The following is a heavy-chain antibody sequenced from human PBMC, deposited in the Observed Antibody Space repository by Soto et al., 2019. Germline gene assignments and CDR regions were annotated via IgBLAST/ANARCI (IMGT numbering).Heavy chain of an antibody. D-gene: IGHD3-9*01. CDR3: ARVGPITIFSLGRWFDP. Sequence: ASVKVSCKASGYTFTSYGISWVRQAPGQGLEWMGWISAYNGNTNYAQKLQGRVTMTTDTSTSTAYMELRSLRSDGTAVYYCARVGPITIFSLGRWFDPWGQGTLVTVSS. V-gene: IGHV1-18*04. CDR2: ISAYNGNT. CDR1: GYTFTSYG. J-gene: IGHJ5*02.